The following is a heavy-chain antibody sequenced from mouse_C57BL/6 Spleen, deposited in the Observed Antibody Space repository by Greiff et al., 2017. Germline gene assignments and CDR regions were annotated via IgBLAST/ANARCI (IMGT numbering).Heavy chain of an antibody. CDR2: INPSTGGT. CDR1: GYSFTGYY. Sequence: EVQLQQSGPELVKPGASVKISCKASGYSFTGYYMNWVKQSPEKSLEWIGEINPSTGGTTYNQKFKAKATLTVDKSSSTAYMQLKSLTSEDSAVYYCARQLRLGIYYAMDYWGQGTSVTVSS. D-gene: IGHD3-2*02. J-gene: IGHJ4*01. V-gene: IGHV1-42*01. CDR3: ARQLRLGIYYAMDY.